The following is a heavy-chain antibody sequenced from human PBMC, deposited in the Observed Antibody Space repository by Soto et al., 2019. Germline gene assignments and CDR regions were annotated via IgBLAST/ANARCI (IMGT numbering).Heavy chain of an antibody. CDR2: IGYSGAT. CDR1: GGSITSSGSF. CDR3: ALGGASPKWFAP. Sequence: QVHLQESGPGLVRPSQTLSLTCTVSGGSITSSGSFWSWIRQHPGKGPEWIAFIGYSGATSYNPSPARRVTISADTYKSQFSLNLRSVNTADTAVYYCALGGASPKWFAPGGQGTLVTVSS. V-gene: IGHV4-31*03. D-gene: IGHD2-15*01. J-gene: IGHJ5*02.